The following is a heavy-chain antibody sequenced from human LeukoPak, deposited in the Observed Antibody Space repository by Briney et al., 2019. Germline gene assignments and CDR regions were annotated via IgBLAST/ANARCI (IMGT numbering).Heavy chain of an antibody. CDR2: INWNIDSI. J-gene: IGHJ4*02. V-gene: IGHV3-9*01. Sequence: AGGSPRLSCAASGFTFHNYAIHWVRQVPGKGLEWVSGINWNIDSIGYADSVKGRFTISRDNANNSVFLQMDSLRAEDTALYYCAKDKAPLYSGYDWDLDFWGQGTLITVSS. CDR1: GFTFHNYA. D-gene: IGHD5-12*01. CDR3: AKDKAPLYSGYDWDLDF.